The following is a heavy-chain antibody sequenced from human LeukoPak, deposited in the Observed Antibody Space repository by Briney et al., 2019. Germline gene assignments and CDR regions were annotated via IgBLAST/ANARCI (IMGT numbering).Heavy chain of an antibody. Sequence: SETLSLTCTVSGGSISSSSYYWGWIRQPPGKGLEWIGCIYYSGSTYYNPSLKSRVTISVDTSKNQFSLKLNSVTAADTAVYYCARANYYDSSVPFDYWGQGTLVTVSS. J-gene: IGHJ4*02. CDR3: ARANYYDSSVPFDY. CDR2: IYYSGST. V-gene: IGHV4-39*07. CDR1: GGSISSSSYY. D-gene: IGHD3-22*01.